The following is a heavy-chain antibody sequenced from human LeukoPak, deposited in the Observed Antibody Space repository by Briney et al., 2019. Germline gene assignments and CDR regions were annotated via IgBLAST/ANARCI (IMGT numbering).Heavy chain of an antibody. D-gene: IGHD2-2*01. CDR3: AKSATKYQLQRNWFDP. CDR2: ISGSGGST. J-gene: IGHJ5*02. CDR1: GFTFSSYA. Sequence: GGSLRLSCAASGFTFSSYAMSWVRQAPGKGLEWVSAISGSGGSTYYADSVKGRFTISRDNSKNTLYLQMNSLRADDTAVYYCAKSATKYQLQRNWFDPWGQGTLVTVSS. V-gene: IGHV3-23*01.